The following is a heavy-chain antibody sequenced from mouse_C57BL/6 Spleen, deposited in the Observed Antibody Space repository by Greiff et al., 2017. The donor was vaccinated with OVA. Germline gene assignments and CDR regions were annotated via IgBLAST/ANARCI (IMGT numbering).Heavy chain of an antibody. V-gene: IGHV6-3*01. CDR3: TGDGYYDPGFAY. D-gene: IGHD2-3*01. CDR1: GFTFSNYW. Sequence: EVQRVESGGGLVQPGGSMKLSCVASGFTFSNYWMNWVRQSPEKGLEWVAQIRLKSDNYATHYAESVKGRFTISRDDSKSSVYLQMNNLRAEDTGIYYCTGDGYYDPGFAYWGQGTLVTVSA. J-gene: IGHJ3*01. CDR2: IRLKSDNYAT.